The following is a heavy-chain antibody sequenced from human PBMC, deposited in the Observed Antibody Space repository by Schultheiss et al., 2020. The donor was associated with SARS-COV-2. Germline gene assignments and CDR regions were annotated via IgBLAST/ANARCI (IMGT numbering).Heavy chain of an antibody. D-gene: IGHD2-15*01. CDR1: GGSFSGYY. CDR3: ARGTIVVVVAATVGYFDY. CDR2: IYYSGST. V-gene: IGHV4-34*01. J-gene: IGHJ4*02. Sequence: SETLSLTCAVYGGSFSGYYWSWIRQPPGKGLEWLGYIYYSGSTNYNPSLKSRVTMSVDTSKNQFSLKLSSVTAADTAVYYCARGTIVVVVAATVGYFDYWGQGTLVTVSS.